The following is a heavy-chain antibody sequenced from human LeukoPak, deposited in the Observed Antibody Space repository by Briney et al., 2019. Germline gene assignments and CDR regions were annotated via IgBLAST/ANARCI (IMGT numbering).Heavy chain of an antibody. CDR1: GFTVSSSY. D-gene: IGHD6-19*01. CDR2: IYGGGGT. Sequence: GGSLRLSCTASGFTVSSSYMTWVRQAPGKGLEWVSLIYGGGGTYYADSVKGRFTISRHNFENTLYLQMNSLRAEDTAVYYCARVGVGTVAGNYFDDWGQGTLVTVSS. CDR3: ARVGVGTVAGNYFDD. J-gene: IGHJ4*02. V-gene: IGHV3-53*04.